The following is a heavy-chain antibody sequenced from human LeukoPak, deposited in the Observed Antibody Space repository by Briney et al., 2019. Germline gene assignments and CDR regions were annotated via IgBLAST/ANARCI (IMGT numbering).Heavy chain of an antibody. Sequence: SETLSLTCAVSGYSISSGYYWGWLRQPPGKGLEWIGNIHHSRSTYYNPSLKSRVTISVDTSKHQFSLHLSSVTATDTAVYYCARHLGYCSSNSCSNWFDPWGQGTLVTVSS. V-gene: IGHV4-38-2*01. CDR2: IHHSRST. CDR1: GYSISSGYY. D-gene: IGHD2-2*01. J-gene: IGHJ5*02. CDR3: ARHLGYCSSNSCSNWFDP.